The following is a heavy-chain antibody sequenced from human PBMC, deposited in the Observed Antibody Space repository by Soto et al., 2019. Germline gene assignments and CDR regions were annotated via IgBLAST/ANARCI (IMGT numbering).Heavy chain of an antibody. CDR2: SIPILGIA. CDR1: GGTFSSYT. J-gene: IGHJ4*02. CDR3: ACGGGNYGSGSYYDY. D-gene: IGHD3-10*01. Sequence: QVQLVQSGAEVKKPGSSVKVSCKASGGTFSSYTISWVRQAPGQGLEWMGRSIPILGIANYAQKFQGRVTITAGKVKSTAYMGLSSLRSEDTAVYYCACGGGNYGSGSYYDYWGQGTLVTVSS. V-gene: IGHV1-69*02.